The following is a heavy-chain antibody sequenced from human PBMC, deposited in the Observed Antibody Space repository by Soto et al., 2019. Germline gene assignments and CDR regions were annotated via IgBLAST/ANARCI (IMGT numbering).Heavy chain of an antibody. D-gene: IGHD6-6*01. J-gene: IGHJ5*02. CDR2: IYYSGST. V-gene: IGHV4-61*01. CDR1: GGSVSSGSYY. Sequence: TLSLTCTVSGGSVSSGSYYWSWIRQPPGKGLEWIGYIYYSGSTNYNPSLKSRVTISVNTSKNQFSLKLSSVTAADTAVYYCARERPDGARLDPWGQGTLVTVS. CDR3: ARERPDGARLDP.